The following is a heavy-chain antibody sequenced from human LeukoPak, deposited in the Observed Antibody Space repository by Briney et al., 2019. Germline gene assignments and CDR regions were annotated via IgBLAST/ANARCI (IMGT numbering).Heavy chain of an antibody. Sequence: GGSLRLSCAASGFTFSGSAMHWVRQASGKGLEWVASIKHDGSETYYVDSVKGRFSISRDNAKDSLYLQMNSLRVEDTAVYYCARMAGLRTYAFDIWGQGTMVTVSS. V-gene: IGHV3-7*04. J-gene: IGHJ3*02. CDR2: IKHDGSET. CDR3: ARMAGLRTYAFDI. CDR1: GFTFSGSA. D-gene: IGHD4-17*01.